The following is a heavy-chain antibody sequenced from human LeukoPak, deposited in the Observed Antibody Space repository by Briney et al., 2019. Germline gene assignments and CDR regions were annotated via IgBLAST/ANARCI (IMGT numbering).Heavy chain of an antibody. Sequence: GGSLRLSCAASGFTFSSYAMSWVRQAPGKGLEWVSTISGSGGSTYYADSVKGRFTISRDNSMNTLFLQMSSLRAEDTAVYFCAKSRVSLYDGFDIWGQGTMVTASS. CDR1: GFTFSSYA. J-gene: IGHJ3*02. D-gene: IGHD2/OR15-2a*01. CDR2: ISGSGGST. CDR3: AKSRVSLYDGFDI. V-gene: IGHV3-23*01.